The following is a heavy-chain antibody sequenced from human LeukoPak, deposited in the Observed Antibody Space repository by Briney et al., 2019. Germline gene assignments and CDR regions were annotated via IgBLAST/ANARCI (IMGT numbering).Heavy chain of an antibody. Sequence: ASVKVSCKASGGTFSSYAISWVRQAPGQGLEWMGGIIPIFGTANYAQKFQGRVTITADESTSTAYMELSSLRSEDTAVYYCAKDPSSGYDPGYWGQGTLVTVSS. CDR3: AKDPSSGYDPGY. CDR1: GGTFSSYA. V-gene: IGHV1-69*13. CDR2: IIPIFGTA. D-gene: IGHD5-12*01. J-gene: IGHJ4*02.